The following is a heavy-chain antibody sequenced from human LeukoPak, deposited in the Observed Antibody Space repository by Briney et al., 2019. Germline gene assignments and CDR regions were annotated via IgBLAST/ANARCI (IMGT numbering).Heavy chain of an antibody. CDR3: TTDQLFSYDTTPSDAFDI. CDR2: IYSGGST. CDR1: GLTVSSNY. J-gene: IGHJ3*02. V-gene: IGHV3-53*01. D-gene: IGHD3-22*01. Sequence: GGSLRLSCAASGLTVSSNYMSWVRQAPGKGLEWVSVIYSGGSTYYADSVKGRFTISRDNSKNTLYLQMNSLRAEDTAVYYCTTDQLFSYDTTPSDAFDIWGQGTMVTVSS.